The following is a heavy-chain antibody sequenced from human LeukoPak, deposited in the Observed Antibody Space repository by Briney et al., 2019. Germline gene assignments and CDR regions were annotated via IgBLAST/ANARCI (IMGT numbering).Heavy chain of an antibody. Sequence: GGSLRLSCAASGFTFSTYSMNWVRQAPGKGLEWVSSISSSSSYIYYADSVKGRFTISRDNAKNSLYLQMTNLRAEDTAVYYCARDVPGKYYNDYWGQGTLVTVSS. CDR3: ARDVPGKYYNDY. CDR2: ISSSSSYI. CDR1: GFTFSTYS. J-gene: IGHJ4*02. V-gene: IGHV3-21*01.